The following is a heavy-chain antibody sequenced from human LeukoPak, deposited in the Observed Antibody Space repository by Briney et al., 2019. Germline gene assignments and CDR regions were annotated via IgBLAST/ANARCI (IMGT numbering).Heavy chain of an antibody. CDR2: INSDGRST. Sequence: GGSLRLSCAAYGFTFSSYWMRWVRQTPGKGLVWVSRINSDGRSTNYAGSVKGRFTISRDNAKNMLYLQMNSLRVEDTAVYYCTRVGMSGFDGYWGQGTLVTVSS. CDR1: GFTFSSYW. D-gene: IGHD5-12*01. V-gene: IGHV3-74*01. J-gene: IGHJ4*02. CDR3: TRVGMSGFDGY.